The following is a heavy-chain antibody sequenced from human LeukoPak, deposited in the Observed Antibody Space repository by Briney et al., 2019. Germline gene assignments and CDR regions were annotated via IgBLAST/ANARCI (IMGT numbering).Heavy chain of an antibody. Sequence: ASVKVSCKASGYTFTSYGISWVRQAPGQGLEWMGWISAYNGNTKYAKKLQGRVTMTTDTSTSTAYMELRSLRSDDTAVYYCAVVPAAIERDAFDIWGQGTMVTVSS. CDR1: GYTFTSYG. CDR2: ISAYNGNT. J-gene: IGHJ3*02. CDR3: AVVPAAIERDAFDI. D-gene: IGHD2-2*01. V-gene: IGHV1-18*01.